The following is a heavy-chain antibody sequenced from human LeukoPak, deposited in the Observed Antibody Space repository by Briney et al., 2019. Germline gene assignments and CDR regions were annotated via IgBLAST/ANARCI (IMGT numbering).Heavy chain of an antibody. D-gene: IGHD2-15*01. V-gene: IGHV3-23*01. CDR1: GFTFSNYA. CDR3: AKDCGGNCYGEFDP. J-gene: IGHJ5*02. CDR2: ISGSGGST. Sequence: GGSLRLSCAASGFTFSNYAMNWVRQAPGKGLEWVSYISGSGGSTNYADAVTGRFVISRDNSKDTLYLQVNSLRAEDTAIYYCAKDCGGNCYGEFDPWGQGTLVTVSS.